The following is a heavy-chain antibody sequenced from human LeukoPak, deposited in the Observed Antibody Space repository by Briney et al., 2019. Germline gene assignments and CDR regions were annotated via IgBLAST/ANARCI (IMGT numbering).Heavy chain of an antibody. V-gene: IGHV4-61*02. Sequence: PSQTLSLTCTVSGGSISSGSYYWSWIRQPAGKGLEWIGRIYTSGSTNYNPSLKSRVTISVDTSKNQFSLKLSSVTAADTAVYYCARDRPRTTYYYDSSGAEYFQHWGQGTLVTVSS. CDR3: ARDRPRTTYYYDSSGAEYFQH. D-gene: IGHD3-22*01. CDR2: IYTSGST. J-gene: IGHJ1*01. CDR1: GGSISSGSYY.